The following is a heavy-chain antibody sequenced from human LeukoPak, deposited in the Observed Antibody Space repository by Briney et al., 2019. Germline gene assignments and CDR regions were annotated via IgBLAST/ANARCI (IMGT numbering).Heavy chain of an antibody. D-gene: IGHD3-10*01. CDR3: ARGPNWGYYYGSGRKGYYFDY. Sequence: SETLSLTCAVYGGSFSSYYWSWIRQPPGKGLEWIGEINHSGSTNYNPSLKSRVTISVDTSKNQFSLKLSSVTAADTAVYYCARGPNWGYYYGSGRKGYYFDYWGQGTLVTVSS. V-gene: IGHV4-34*01. CDR1: GGSFSSYY. CDR2: INHSGST. J-gene: IGHJ4*02.